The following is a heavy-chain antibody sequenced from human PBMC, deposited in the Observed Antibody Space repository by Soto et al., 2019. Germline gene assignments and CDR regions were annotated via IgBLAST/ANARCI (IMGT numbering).Heavy chain of an antibody. CDR2: ISPVNGGT. Sequence: QVQLLQSRAEVKKPGASVKVSCKASGYTFTSHGISWMRLAPGQGLEWMGWISPVNGGTTYAKRLQGRATMTTDTSTSTAYMELRSRRSDDTAMYYCARDISYGSGTAYDYWGQGTLVTVSS. J-gene: IGHJ4*02. CDR1: GYTFTSHG. CDR3: ARDISYGSGTAYDY. V-gene: IGHV1-18*01. D-gene: IGHD3-10*01.